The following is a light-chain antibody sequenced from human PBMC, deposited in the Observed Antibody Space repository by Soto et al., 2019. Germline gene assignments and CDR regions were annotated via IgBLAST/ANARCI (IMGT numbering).Light chain of an antibody. CDR2: EVT. V-gene: IGLV2-14*01. Sequence: QSVLTQPASVSGSPGQSITISCTGTSNDIGHYNYVSWYRQHPGEAPKVIIYEVTHRPSGISSRFSGSKSGNTASLTISGLQAEDEADYYCSSYASDITHVFGGGTKVTVL. CDR3: SSYASDITHV. J-gene: IGLJ3*02. CDR1: SNDIGHYNY.